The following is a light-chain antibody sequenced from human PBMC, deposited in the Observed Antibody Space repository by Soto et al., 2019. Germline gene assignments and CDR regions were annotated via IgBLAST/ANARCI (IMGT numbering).Light chain of an antibody. CDR2: EVS. CDR1: SSDVGGYNY. J-gene: IGLJ1*01. CDR3: NSYTGSGIV. Sequence: QSALTQPASVSGSPVQSITISCTGTSSDVGGYNYVSWYQHHPGKAPKLMIYEVSNRPSGVSYRFSGSKSGNTASLTISGLQAEDEADYYCNSYTGSGIVFGTGTKVTVL. V-gene: IGLV2-14*01.